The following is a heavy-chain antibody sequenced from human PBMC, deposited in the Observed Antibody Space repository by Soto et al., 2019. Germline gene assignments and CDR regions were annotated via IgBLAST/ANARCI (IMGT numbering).Heavy chain of an antibody. Sequence: GGSLRLSCAASGFTFSSYSMNWVRQAPGQGLEWVSSLSSSSSYIYYADSVKGRFTISRDNAKNSLYLQMNSLRAEDTAVYYCARGAYYYDSSGPAVDYWGQGTLVTVSS. V-gene: IGHV3-21*01. CDR1: GFTFSSYS. CDR2: LSSSSSYI. J-gene: IGHJ4*02. CDR3: ARGAYYYDSSGPAVDY. D-gene: IGHD3-22*01.